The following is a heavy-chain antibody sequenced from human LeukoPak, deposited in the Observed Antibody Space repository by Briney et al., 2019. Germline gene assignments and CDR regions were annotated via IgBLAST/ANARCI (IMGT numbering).Heavy chain of an antibody. J-gene: IGHJ4*02. CDR1: GFTFSSYG. D-gene: IGHD6-19*01. V-gene: IGHV3-30*02. CDR2: IRSDGSNK. CDR3: AKDLYSSRWYPTAFVH. Sequence: GGSLRLSCAASGFTFSSYGMHWVRQAPGKGLEWVGFIRSDGSNKYYADSVKGRFTISRDNSKNTLYLQMNSLRPEDTAVYYCAKDLYSSRWYPTAFVHWGQGTLVTVSS.